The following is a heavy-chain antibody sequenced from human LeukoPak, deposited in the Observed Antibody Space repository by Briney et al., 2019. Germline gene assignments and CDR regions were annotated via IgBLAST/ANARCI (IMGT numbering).Heavy chain of an antibody. J-gene: IGHJ4*02. Sequence: PGGSLRLSRAASGFTLSSYEMNWVRQAPGKGLEWVSYSSSSGGIIYYANSVKGRFTISRDNAKNSLYLQMNRLRAEDTAVYYCASGRYSGSGDYWGQGTLVTVSS. V-gene: IGHV3-48*03. CDR2: SSSSGGII. CDR1: GFTLSSYE. CDR3: ASGRYSGSGDY. D-gene: IGHD1-26*01.